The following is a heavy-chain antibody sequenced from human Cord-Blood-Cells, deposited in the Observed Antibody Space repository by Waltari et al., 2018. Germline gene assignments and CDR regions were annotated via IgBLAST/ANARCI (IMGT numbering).Heavy chain of an antibody. CDR1: GGSISSSSYY. CDR2: IYYSGST. J-gene: IGHJ3*02. CDR3: ARGACSSTSCYPSDAFDI. D-gene: IGHD2-2*01. V-gene: IGHV4-39*01. Sequence: LTCTVSGGSISSSSYYWGWIRQPPGKGLEWIGSIYYSGSTYYNPSLKSRVTISVDTSKNQCSLKLSSVTAADTAVYDCARGACSSTSCYPSDAFDIWGQGTMVTVSS.